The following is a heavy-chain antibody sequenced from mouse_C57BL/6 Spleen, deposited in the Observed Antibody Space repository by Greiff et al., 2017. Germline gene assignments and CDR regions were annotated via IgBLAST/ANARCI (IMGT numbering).Heavy chain of an antibody. J-gene: IGHJ2*01. CDR2: INPSNGGT. CDR1: GYTFTSYW. CDR3: ARRSRGTAVVAPDY. V-gene: IGHV1-53*01. D-gene: IGHD1-1*01. Sequence: QVQLQQPGTELVKPGASVKLSCKASGYTFTSYWMHWVKQRPGQGLEWIGNINPSNGGTNYNEKFKSKATLTVDKSSSTAYMQLSSLASEDSVVYYCARRSRGTAVVAPDYWGQGTTLTVSS.